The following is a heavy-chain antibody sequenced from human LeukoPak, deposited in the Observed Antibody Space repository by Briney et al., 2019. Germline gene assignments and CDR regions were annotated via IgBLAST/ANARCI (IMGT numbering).Heavy chain of an antibody. CDR1: GGSFSGYY. Sequence: PSQTLSLTCAVYGGSFSGYYWSWIRQPPGKGLEWIGEINHSGSTNYNPSLKSRVTISVDTSKNQFSLKLSSVTAADTAVYYCVISDSTLHWFDPWGQGTLVTVSS. CDR3: VISDSTLHWFDP. J-gene: IGHJ5*02. V-gene: IGHV4-34*01. CDR2: INHSGST. D-gene: IGHD2-15*01.